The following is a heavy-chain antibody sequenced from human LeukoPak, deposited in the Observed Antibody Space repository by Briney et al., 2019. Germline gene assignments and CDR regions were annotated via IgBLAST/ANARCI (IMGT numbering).Heavy chain of an antibody. CDR1: GFTFSTYW. J-gene: IGHJ4*02. CDR2: IQQDGSEK. Sequence: GGSLRLSCAASGFTFSTYWMSWVRQAPGKGLEWVANIQQDGSEKYYVDSVKGRFTISRDNAKNSLYLQMNSPTAEDTAVHYCARVSHFWSGVDYWGQGTLVTVSS. CDR3: ARVSHFWSGVDY. D-gene: IGHD3-3*02. V-gene: IGHV3-7*01.